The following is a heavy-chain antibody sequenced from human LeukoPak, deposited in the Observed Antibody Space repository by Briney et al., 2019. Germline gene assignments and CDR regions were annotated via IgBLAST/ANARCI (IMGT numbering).Heavy chain of an antibody. CDR2: IYNSGST. CDR3: AREYCSGGSCYFVAFDI. CDR1: GDSMEIDY. D-gene: IGHD2-15*01. J-gene: IGHJ3*02. Sequence: SETLSLTCSVSGDSMEIDYWNWIRQPAGKGLEWIGRIYNSGSTNYSPSLKSRVTMSIDTSKSQFSLQLTSVTAADTAVYYCAREYCSGGSCYFVAFDIWGQGTMVTVSS. V-gene: IGHV4-4*07.